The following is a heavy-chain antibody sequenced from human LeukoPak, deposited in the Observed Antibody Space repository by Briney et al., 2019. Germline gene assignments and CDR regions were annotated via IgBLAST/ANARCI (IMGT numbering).Heavy chain of an antibody. CDR3: TKRDWFDP. V-gene: IGHV3-74*01. J-gene: IGHJ5*02. Sequence: GGALRLSCAAAGFIFCGYWMHWVRQAPGEGLVWLSRIKNDGSITIYAEFVKGRFTSSRENAKNRLYLQMNSLRVEDAAVYYCTKRDWFDPWGQGTLVTVSS. CDR1: GFIFCGYW. CDR2: IKNDGSIT.